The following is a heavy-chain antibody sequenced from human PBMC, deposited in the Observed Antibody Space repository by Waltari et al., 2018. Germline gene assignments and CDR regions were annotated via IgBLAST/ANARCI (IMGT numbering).Heavy chain of an antibody. Sequence: QVQLVESGGGVVQPGGSLRLSCAASGYTFTSYYMHWVRQAPGQGLEWMGISNPSGGSTSYAQKFQGRVTMTRDTSTSTVYMELSSLRSEDTAVYYCARVRGLTSDAFDIWGQGTMVTVSS. CDR2: SNPSGGST. J-gene: IGHJ3*02. D-gene: IGHD3-10*01. CDR1: GYTFTSYY. CDR3: ARVRGLTSDAFDI. V-gene: IGHV1-46*01.